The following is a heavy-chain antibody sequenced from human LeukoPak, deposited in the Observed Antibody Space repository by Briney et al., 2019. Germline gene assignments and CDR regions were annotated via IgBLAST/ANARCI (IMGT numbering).Heavy chain of an antibody. CDR1: GGSISTYY. CDR2: IYHSGST. D-gene: IGHD3-10*01. V-gene: IGHV4-59*08. J-gene: IGHJ5*02. CDR3: ARRFYYGSGSWFDP. Sequence: PSETLSLTCTLSGGSISTYYWSWIRQPPGTGLEGIGSIYHSGSTNYNPSLKSRVTISVGTSKNQFSLKLSSVTAADTAVYYCARRFYYGSGSWFDPWGQGTLVTVSS.